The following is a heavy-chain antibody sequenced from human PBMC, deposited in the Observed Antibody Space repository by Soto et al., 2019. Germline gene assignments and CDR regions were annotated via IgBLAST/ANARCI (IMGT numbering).Heavy chain of an antibody. J-gene: IGHJ6*02. D-gene: IGHD3-10*01. Sequence: EVQLVESGGVVVQPGGSLRLSCAASGFTFDDYTMHWVRQAPGKGLEWVSLISWDGGSTYYADSVKGRFTISRDNSKNSLYLQMSSLRTEDTALYYCAKDNGSGSYYDYYYGMDVWGQGTTVTVSS. CDR1: GFTFDDYT. CDR2: ISWDGGST. V-gene: IGHV3-43*01. CDR3: AKDNGSGSYYDYYYGMDV.